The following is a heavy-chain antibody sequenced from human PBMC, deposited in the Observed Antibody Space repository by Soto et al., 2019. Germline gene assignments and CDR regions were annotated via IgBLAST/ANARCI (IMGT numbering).Heavy chain of an antibody. V-gene: IGHV4-30-2*01. J-gene: IGHJ4*02. CDR2: IYHSGST. Sequence: NLSETLSLTCAVSGGSISSGGYSWSWIRQPPGKGLEWIGYIYHSGSTYYNPSLKSRVTISVDRSKNQFSLKLSSVTAADTAVYYCARALSYYNGYFDYWGQGTLVTVSS. CDR3: ARALSYYNGYFDY. CDR1: GGSISSGGYS. D-gene: IGHD3-10*01.